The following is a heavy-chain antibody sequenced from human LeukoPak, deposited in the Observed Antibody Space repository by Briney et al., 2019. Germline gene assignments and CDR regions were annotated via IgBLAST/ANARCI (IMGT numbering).Heavy chain of an antibody. CDR3: AKDIKGELLLDAFDI. V-gene: IGHV3-9*01. CDR1: GFTFDDYA. J-gene: IGHJ3*02. Sequence: PGRSLRLSCAASGFTFDDYAMHWVRQAPGKGLEWVSGISWNSGSIGYADSVKGRFTISRDNAKNSLYLQMNSLRAEDTALYYCAKDIKGELLLDAFDIWGQGTMVTVSS. CDR2: ISWNSGSI. D-gene: IGHD1-26*01.